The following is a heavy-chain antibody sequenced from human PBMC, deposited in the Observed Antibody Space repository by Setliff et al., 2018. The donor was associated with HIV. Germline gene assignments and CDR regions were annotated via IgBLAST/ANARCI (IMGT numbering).Heavy chain of an antibody. Sequence: GGSLRLSCALSGFSFNKAWMNWVRQAPGKGLEWVGRVSSDGSGTDYADSVKGRFTISRDNAKSTLYLQMNSLRDEDTAVYYCARDVPKSYSGSFLNYWGQGTLVTVSS. J-gene: IGHJ4*02. CDR2: VSSDGSGT. D-gene: IGHD1-26*01. CDR3: ARDVPKSYSGSFLNY. V-gene: IGHV3-74*01. CDR1: GFSFNKAW.